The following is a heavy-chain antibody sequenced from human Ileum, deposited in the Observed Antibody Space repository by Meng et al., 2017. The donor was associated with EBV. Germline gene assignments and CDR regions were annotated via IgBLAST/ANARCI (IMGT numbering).Heavy chain of an antibody. CDR1: GITINKSW. D-gene: IGHD3-3*01. J-gene: IGHJ5*02. CDR2: INDDGSIT. CDR3: VRGGGATIFGTLDP. Sequence: RGGQVQHGGSQKLSFNVSGITINKSWMHWVGEVAGKGLEWVSRINDDGSITNYGDSVKGQLTISRDTANDTLCLKMSSLTVEDTAVYYCVRGGGATIFGTLDPWCKGTLVTVSS. V-gene: IGHV3-74*01.